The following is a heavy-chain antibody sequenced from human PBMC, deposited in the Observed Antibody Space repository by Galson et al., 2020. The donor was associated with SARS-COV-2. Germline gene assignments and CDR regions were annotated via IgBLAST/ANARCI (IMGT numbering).Heavy chain of an antibody. V-gene: IGHV3-30-3*01. J-gene: IGHJ4*02. D-gene: IGHD1-26*01. CDR1: GFTFRSYA. CDR2: ISYDGSNK. CDR3: ARVRGGSYSYYFDN. Sequence: GGFLRLSCAASGFTFRSYALHWVRQAPGKGLEWVAVISYDGSNKYYADPVKGRFTISRDNSKNTLYQQMNSLRAEDTAVYYCARVRGGSYSYYFDNWGQGTLVTVAS.